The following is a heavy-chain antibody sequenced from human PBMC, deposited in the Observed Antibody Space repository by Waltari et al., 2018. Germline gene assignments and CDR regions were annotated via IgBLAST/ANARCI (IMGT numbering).Heavy chain of an antibody. Sequence: EVQLVESRGDLVQPGGSLRLSCATSGLTFSSDWMHWVRQPSGKVLVWVSRISPDGTKTYYADSVKGRFSISRDNAKNTLYLQMNTLKVEDTATYYCVRNDGSVYGKFDCWGQGTPVTVSS. CDR3: VRNDGSVYGKFDC. V-gene: IGHV3-74*01. CDR2: ISPDGTKT. J-gene: IGHJ4*02. CDR1: GLTFSSDW. D-gene: IGHD1-1*01.